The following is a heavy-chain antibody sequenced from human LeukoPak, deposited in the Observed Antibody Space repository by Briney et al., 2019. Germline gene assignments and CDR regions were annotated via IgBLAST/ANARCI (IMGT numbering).Heavy chain of an antibody. D-gene: IGHD4-23*01. CDR1: GGSISSGAYY. J-gene: IGHJ4*02. CDR2: IYYNGSP. CDR3: ARLPGYGGNIDY. V-gene: IGHV4-39*01. Sequence: PSETLPLTCTVSGGSISSGAYYWGWIRQPPGKGLEWIASIYYNGSPYYSPSLKSRVTISADTSKNQFSLKLNSVTAADTAVYYCARLPGYGGNIDYWGQGTLVTVSS.